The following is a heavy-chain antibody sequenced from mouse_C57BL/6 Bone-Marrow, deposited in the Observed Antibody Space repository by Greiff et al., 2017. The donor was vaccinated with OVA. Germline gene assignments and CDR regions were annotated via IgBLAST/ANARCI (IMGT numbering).Heavy chain of an antibody. CDR3: ASLGYFDY. J-gene: IGHJ2*01. CDR1: GYTFTSYW. CDR2: IDPSDSYT. V-gene: IGHV1-50*01. D-gene: IGHD4-1*01. Sequence: QVQLKHPGAELVKPGASVKLSCKASGYTFTSYWMQWVKQRPGQGLEWIGEIDPSDSYTNYNQKFKGKATLTVDTSSSTAYMQLSSLTSEDSAVYYCASLGYFDYWGQGTTLTVSS.